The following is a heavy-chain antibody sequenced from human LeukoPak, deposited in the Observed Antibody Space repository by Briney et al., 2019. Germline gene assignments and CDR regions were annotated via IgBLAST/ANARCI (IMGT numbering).Heavy chain of an antibody. J-gene: IGHJ5*02. CDR2: MYYGGST. CDR3: ARHVCSGGSCYEWGFDP. V-gene: IGHV4-39*01. D-gene: IGHD2-15*01. CDR1: GASISSSSFY. Sequence: SETLSLTCSVSGASISSSSFYWGWIRQTPGKGLQWIGSMYYGGSTYYNPSLKSRVTISVDTSKNQFSLMLSSVTAADTAVYYCARHVCSGGSCYEWGFDPWGQGTLVTVSS.